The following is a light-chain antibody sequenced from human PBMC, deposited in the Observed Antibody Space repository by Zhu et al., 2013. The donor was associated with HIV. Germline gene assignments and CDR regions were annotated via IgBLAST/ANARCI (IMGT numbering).Light chain of an antibody. CDR2: GAS. Sequence: EIVMTQSPATLSVSPGERATLSCRASQSVSSSLAWYQQKPGQAPRLLIYGASTRATGIPARFSGSGSGTEFTLTISSLQSEDFAVYYCQQRSKWPPFTFGQGTKLEIK. CDR3: QQRSKWPPFT. V-gene: IGKV3-15*01. CDR1: QSVSSS. J-gene: IGKJ2*01.